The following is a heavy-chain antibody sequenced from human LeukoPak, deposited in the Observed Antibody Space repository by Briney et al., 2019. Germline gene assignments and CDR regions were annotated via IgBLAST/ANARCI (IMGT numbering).Heavy chain of an antibody. CDR3: ARDNSVGDSARWFDP. CDR2: INPSGDT. V-gene: IGHV1-46*01. CDR1: GYTFTNNF. Sequence: ASVKVSCKASGYTFTNNFMHWVRQAPGQGLEWMGIINPSGDTWYAQKFQGRVTMTRDMATSTDYMEVSSLRSEDTAVYYCARDNSVGDSARWFDPWGQGTLVTVSS. J-gene: IGHJ5*02. D-gene: IGHD5-12*01.